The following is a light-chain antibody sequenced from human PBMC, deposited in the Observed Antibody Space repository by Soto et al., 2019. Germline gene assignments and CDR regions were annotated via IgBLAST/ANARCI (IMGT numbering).Light chain of an antibody. CDR2: EVS. V-gene: IGLV2-14*01. J-gene: IGLJ1*01. CDR3: CSYVTTPEI. CDR1: SSDVGGYNY. Sequence: QSVLTQPASVSGSPGQSITISCTGTSSDVGGYNYVSWYQQHPGKAPKLMIYEVSNRPSGVSNRFSGSNSGNTASLTISGLQAEDEADYYCCSYVTTPEIFGTGTKLTVL.